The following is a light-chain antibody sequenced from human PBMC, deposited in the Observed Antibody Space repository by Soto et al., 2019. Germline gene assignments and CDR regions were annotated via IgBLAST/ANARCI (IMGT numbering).Light chain of an antibody. CDR3: QQSFSFPPT. CDR2: GAS. Sequence: DIPVTQSPSSLSASVGDRVTITCRASRNVNNFLNWYQQKQGKAPDLXIYGASRLQIGVPSRFTGSGYETDFNLTISSLQTEDFATYFCQQSFSFPPTFGQGTRLEIK. CDR1: RNVNNF. V-gene: IGKV1-39*01. J-gene: IGKJ5*01.